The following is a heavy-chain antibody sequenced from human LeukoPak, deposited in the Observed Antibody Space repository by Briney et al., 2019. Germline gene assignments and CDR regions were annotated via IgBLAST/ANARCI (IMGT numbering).Heavy chain of an antibody. V-gene: IGHV3-30*02. D-gene: IGHD6-13*01. CDR1: GFTFSSYG. Sequence: GGSLRLSCAASGFTFSSYGMHWVRQAPGKGLEWVAFIRSDGSDKYYADSVKGRFTISRDNSKNTLFLQMNSLRAEDTAVYYCAKDHSSTWYYFDYWGQGTLVTVSS. J-gene: IGHJ4*02. CDR3: AKDHSSTWYYFDY. CDR2: IRSDGSDK.